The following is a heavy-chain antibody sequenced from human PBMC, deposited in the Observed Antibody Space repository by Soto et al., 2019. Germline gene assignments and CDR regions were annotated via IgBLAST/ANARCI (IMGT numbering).Heavy chain of an antibody. CDR1: GGSISGSY. J-gene: IGHJ4*02. CDR2: VYYSGST. D-gene: IGHD3-16*01. Sequence: QVQLQESGPGLVKPSETLSLTCTVSGGSISGSYWTWIRQSPGKGLEWIGYVYYSGSTNYNPSLKSRLTVSLDSSKNQFTLRLSSVTAADTAVDYCAGGGRSFDLWGQGTLVTLSA. CDR3: AGGGRSFDL. V-gene: IGHV4-59*13.